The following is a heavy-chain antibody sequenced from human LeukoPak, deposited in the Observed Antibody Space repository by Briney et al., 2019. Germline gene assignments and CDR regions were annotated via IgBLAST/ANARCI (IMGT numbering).Heavy chain of an antibody. CDR1: GGTFSSYA. J-gene: IGHJ4*02. V-gene: IGHV1-69*13. CDR2: IIPIFGTA. D-gene: IGHD6-19*01. CDR3: ASPGVAGRNYYFDY. Sequence: SVKVSCTASGGTFSSYAISWVRQAPGQGLEWMGGIIPIFGTANYAQKFQGRVTITADESTSTAYMELSSLRSEDTAVYYCASPGVAGRNYYFDYWGQGTLVTVSS.